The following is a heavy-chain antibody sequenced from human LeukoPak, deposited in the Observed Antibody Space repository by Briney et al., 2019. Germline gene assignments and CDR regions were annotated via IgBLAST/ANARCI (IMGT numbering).Heavy chain of an antibody. CDR3: ARAPGPYFDY. CDR2: IYYSGST. Sequence: SETLSLTCTVSGGSISSSSYYWGWIRQPPGKGLEWIGSIYYSGSTYYNPSLKSRVTISVDTSKNQFSLKLSSVTAADTAVYYCARAPGPYFDYWGQGTLVTVSS. J-gene: IGHJ4*02. V-gene: IGHV4-39*07. D-gene: IGHD3-10*01. CDR1: GGSISSSSYY.